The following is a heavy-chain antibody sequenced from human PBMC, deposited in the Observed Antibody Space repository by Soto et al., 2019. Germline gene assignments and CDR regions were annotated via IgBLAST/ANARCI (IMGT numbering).Heavy chain of an antibody. J-gene: IGHJ4*02. CDR1: GFTFSSYG. Sequence: GGSLRLSCAASGFTFSSYGMHWVRQAPGKGLEWVAVIWYDGSNKYYADSVKGRFTISRDNSKNTLYLQMNSLRAEDTAVYYCASYSSSPLEPPYYFDYWGQGTLVTVSS. CDR2: IWYDGSNK. CDR3: ASYSSSPLEPPYYFDY. V-gene: IGHV3-33*01. D-gene: IGHD6-13*01.